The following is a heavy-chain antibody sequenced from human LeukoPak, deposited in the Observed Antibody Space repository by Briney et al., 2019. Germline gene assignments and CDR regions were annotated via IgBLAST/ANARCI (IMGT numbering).Heavy chain of an antibody. V-gene: IGHV3-21*01. D-gene: IGHD3-3*01. J-gene: IGHJ6*02. CDR2: ISSSSSYI. CDR3: ARDTGRITIFGVVTSYGMDV. Sequence: GGSLRLSCAASGFTFNAYTMNWVRLAPGKGLEWVSSISSSSSYIYYADSVKGRFTISRDNAKNSLYLQMNSLRAEDTAVYYCARDTGRITIFGVVTSYGMDVWGQGTTVTVSS. CDR1: GFTFNAYT.